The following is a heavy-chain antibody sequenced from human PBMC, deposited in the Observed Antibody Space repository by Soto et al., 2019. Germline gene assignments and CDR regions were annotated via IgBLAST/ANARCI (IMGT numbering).Heavy chain of an antibody. D-gene: IGHD6-19*01. V-gene: IGHV5-51*01. CDR2: IYPGDSDT. CDR1: GKSVDLCW. Sequence: ESLERYSVGYGKSVDLCWRRSVSQMPGKGPEWMGIIYPGDSDTRYSPSFQGQVTISADKSISTAYLQWSSLKASDTAMYYCASAASLAVAFDYWGQGTLVTVS. CDR3: ASAASLAVAFDY. J-gene: IGHJ4*02.